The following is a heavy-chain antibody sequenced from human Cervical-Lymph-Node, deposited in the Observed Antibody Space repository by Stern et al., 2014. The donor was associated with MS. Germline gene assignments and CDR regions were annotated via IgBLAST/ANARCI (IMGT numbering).Heavy chain of an antibody. CDR1: GDSITSGGHY. V-gene: IGHV4-31*03. CDR2: IYNSGAT. D-gene: IGHD1-26*01. J-gene: IGHJ5*02. Sequence: VHLVESGPGLVKPSQTLSLTCTVSGDSITSGGHYWSWIRQHPGKGLEWIGYIYNSGATFYNPSLKGRVTISLDTSKSQFSLQLSSVTAADTAIYYCASRWSGTYYGQNWFDPWGQGILVTVST. CDR3: ASRWSGTYYGQNWFDP.